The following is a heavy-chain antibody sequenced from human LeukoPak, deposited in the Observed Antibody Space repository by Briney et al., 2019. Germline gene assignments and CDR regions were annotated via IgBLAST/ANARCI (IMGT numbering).Heavy chain of an antibody. CDR3: ARDGSD. D-gene: IGHD3-10*01. J-gene: IGHJ6*02. CDR2: ISYDGSNK. CDR1: GFTFSSYA. V-gene: IGHV3-30-3*01. Sequence: GGSLRLSCAASGFTFSSYAMHWVRQAPGKGLEWVAVISYDGSNKYYADSVKGRFTISRDNSKNTLYLQMNSLRAEDTAVYYCARDGSDWGQGTTVTVPS.